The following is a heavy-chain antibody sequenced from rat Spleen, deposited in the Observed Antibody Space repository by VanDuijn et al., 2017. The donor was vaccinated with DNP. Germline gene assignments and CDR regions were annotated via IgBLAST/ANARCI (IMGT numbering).Heavy chain of an antibody. Sequence: EVQLQESGSGLVKPSQSLSLTCSVTGYSITSNYWVWIRMFQGDKMEYIGHISYSGGTNYNPSFKSRISITRDTSKNHFFLHLNSVTSEDTATYYCARWTRYFDYWGQGVMVTVSS. CDR2: ISYSGGT. CDR1: GYSITSNY. V-gene: IGHV3-1*01. J-gene: IGHJ2*01. D-gene: IGHD1-7*01. CDR3: ARWTRYFDY.